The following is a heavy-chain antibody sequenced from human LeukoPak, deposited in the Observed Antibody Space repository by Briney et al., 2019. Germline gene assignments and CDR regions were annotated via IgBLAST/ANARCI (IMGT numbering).Heavy chain of an antibody. CDR3: ARDQFAAIRGGGGAFDI. V-gene: IGHV1-18*01. CDR2: ISAYNGNT. Sequence: ASVKVSCKASGYTFPSYGISWVRQAPGQGLEWMGWISAYNGNTNYAQKLQGRVTMTTDTSTSTAYMELRSLRSDDTAVYYCARDQFAAIRGGGGAFDIWGQGTMVTVSS. D-gene: IGHD2-2*02. CDR1: GYTFPSYG. J-gene: IGHJ3*02.